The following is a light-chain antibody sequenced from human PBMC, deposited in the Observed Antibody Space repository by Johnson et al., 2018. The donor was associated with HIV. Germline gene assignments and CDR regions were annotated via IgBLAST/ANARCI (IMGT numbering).Light chain of an antibody. J-gene: IGLJ1*01. CDR1: SSNIGKNY. CDR3: ATWDSSLSAYV. CDR2: DNN. V-gene: IGLV1-51*01. Sequence: QSVLTQPPSVSAAPGQKVTISCSGSSSNIGKNYVSWYQQLPGTAPKLLIYDNNKRPSGIPDRFSGSKSGTSATLGITGLQTGDEADYCCATWDSSLSAYVFGTGTKVTVL.